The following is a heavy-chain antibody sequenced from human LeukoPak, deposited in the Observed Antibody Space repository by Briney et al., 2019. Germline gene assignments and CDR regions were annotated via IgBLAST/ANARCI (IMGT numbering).Heavy chain of an antibody. CDR3: ARARRDYYDSSGWVYFAY. V-gene: IGHV3-64*01. Sequence: GGSLRLSSAASGFTFSSYAMHGGRQAPGKRLEYVSAISSKGGSTYYANSVKGRFTISRDNSKNTRYLQMGMLRVEDMAVYYFARARRDYYDSSGWVYFAYWGQRTLATVPS. CDR2: ISSKGGST. CDR1: GFTFSSYA. J-gene: IGHJ4*02. D-gene: IGHD3-22*01.